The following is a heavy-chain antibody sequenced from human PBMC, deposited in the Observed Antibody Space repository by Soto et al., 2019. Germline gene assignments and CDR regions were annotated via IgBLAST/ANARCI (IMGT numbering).Heavy chain of an antibody. CDR3: ARSGHNSGFFYYDY. Sequence: QITLKESGPTLVKVIQTVTLTCTFSGFSLSSTGVGVGWIRQPPGKALEGLALINWNDDKRYNPSLKSRLTITKDTSKNQVVLTMTNMDPVDTATYYCARSGHNSGFFYYDYWGQGTLVTVSS. D-gene: IGHD3-22*01. CDR2: INWNDDK. J-gene: IGHJ4*02. V-gene: IGHV2-5*01. CDR1: GFSLSSTGVG.